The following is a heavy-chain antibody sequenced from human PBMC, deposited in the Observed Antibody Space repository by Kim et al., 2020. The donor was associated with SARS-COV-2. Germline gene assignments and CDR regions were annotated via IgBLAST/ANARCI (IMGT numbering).Heavy chain of an antibody. D-gene: IGHD3-9*01. Sequence: SQTLSLTCAISGDSVSSNSAAWNWIRQSPSRGLEWLGRTYYRSKWYNDYAVSVKSRITINPDTSKNQFSLQLNSVTPEDTAVYYCARSYYEILTGQKIYYYYGMDVWGQGTTVTVS. J-gene: IGHJ6*02. CDR1: GDSVSSNSAA. CDR2: TYYRSKWYN. V-gene: IGHV6-1*01. CDR3: ARSYYEILTGQKIYYYYGMDV.